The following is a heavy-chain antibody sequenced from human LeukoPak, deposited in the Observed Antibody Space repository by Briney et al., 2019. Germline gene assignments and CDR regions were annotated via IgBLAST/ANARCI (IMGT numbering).Heavy chain of an antibody. V-gene: IGHV1-18*01. CDR3: ASQRGYSGYDYLDY. CDR1: GYTFTSYG. D-gene: IGHD5-12*01. Sequence: ASVKVSCKASGYTFTSYGISWVRQAPGQGLEWMGWISAYNGNTNYAQKLQGRVTMTTDTSTSTAYMELRSLRSDDTAVYYCASQRGYSGYDYLDYWGRGTLVTVSS. CDR2: ISAYNGNT. J-gene: IGHJ4*02.